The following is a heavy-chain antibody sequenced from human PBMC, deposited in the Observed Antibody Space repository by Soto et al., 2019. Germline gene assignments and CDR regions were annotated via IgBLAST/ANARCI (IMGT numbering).Heavy chain of an antibody. CDR1: GGSISSSNW. CDR2: IYHSGST. J-gene: IGHJ4*02. CDR3: ARGVKDTQKLGSSGYFLLEYCFDY. Sequence: PSETLSLTCAAPGGSISSSNWWSWVRQPPGKGLEWIGEIYHSGSTNYNPSLKSRVTISVDKSKNQFSLKLSSVTAADTAVYYCARGVKDTQKLGSSGYFLLEYCFDYWGQGTLVTVSS. D-gene: IGHD3-22*01. V-gene: IGHV4-4*02.